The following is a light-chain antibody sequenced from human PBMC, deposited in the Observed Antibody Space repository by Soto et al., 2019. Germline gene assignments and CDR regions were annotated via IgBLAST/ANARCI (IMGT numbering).Light chain of an antibody. CDR1: QSVSSNY. J-gene: IGKJ5*01. CDR2: GAS. Sequence: EIVLTPSRGNLSLSPWERATLSCSVSQSVSSNYLAWYQQKPGQAPRLLIYGASSRATGIPDRFSGSGSGTDFTLTISRLEPEDFAVYYCQQYSSSPLTFGLGTRLEIK. CDR3: QQYSSSPLT. V-gene: IGKV3-20*01.